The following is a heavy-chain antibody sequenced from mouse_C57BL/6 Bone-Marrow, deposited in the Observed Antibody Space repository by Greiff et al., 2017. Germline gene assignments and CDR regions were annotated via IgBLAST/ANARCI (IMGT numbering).Heavy chain of an antibody. CDR1: GFTFSDYY. J-gene: IGHJ2*01. CDR3: ARDGYYYGSSPSYFDY. D-gene: IGHD1-1*01. CDR2: INYDGSST. Sequence: DVQLQESEGGLVQPGSSMKLSCTASGFTFSDYYMAWVRQVPEKGLEWVANINYDGSSTYYLDSLKSRFIISRDNAKNILYLQMSSLKSEDTATYYCARDGYYYGSSPSYFDYWGQGTTLTVSS. V-gene: IGHV5-16*01.